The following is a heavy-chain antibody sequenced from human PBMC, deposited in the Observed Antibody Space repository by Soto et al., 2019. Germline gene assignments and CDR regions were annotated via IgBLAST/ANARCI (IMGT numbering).Heavy chain of an antibody. CDR3: ANGRSYDYIWGSYPRDY. V-gene: IGHV3-30*18. Sequence: QVQLVESGGGVVQPGRSLRLSCAASGFTFSSYGMHWVRQAPGKGLEWVAGISYDGSNKYYADSVKGRFTISRDNSKNTLYLQMNRLRAEGTAVYYCANGRSYDYIWGSYPRDYWGQGTLVTVSS. CDR2: ISYDGSNK. J-gene: IGHJ4*02. CDR1: GFTFSSYG. D-gene: IGHD3-16*01.